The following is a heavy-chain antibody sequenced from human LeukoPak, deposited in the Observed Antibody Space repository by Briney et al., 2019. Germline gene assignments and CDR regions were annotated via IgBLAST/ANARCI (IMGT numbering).Heavy chain of an antibody. CDR2: IIPIFGTA. Sequence: VASVKVSCKASGYTFTSYGISWVRQAPGQGLEWMGGIIPIFGTANYAQKFQGRVTITTDESTSTAYMELSSLRSEDTAVYYCARYRTGAARPGQYYYYMDVWGKGTTVTVSS. CDR1: GYTFTSYG. J-gene: IGHJ6*03. CDR3: ARYRTGAARPGQYYYYMDV. V-gene: IGHV1-69*05. D-gene: IGHD6-6*01.